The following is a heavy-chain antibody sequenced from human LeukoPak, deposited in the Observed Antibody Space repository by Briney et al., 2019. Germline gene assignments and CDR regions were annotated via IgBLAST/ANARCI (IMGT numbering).Heavy chain of an antibody. Sequence: SETLSLTCTVSGGSISSYYWSWIRQPPGKGLEWIGFIYYSGSTSYNPSLESRVTISVDTSKNQFSLKLSSVTAADTAVYYCARSVSDHEILTGYYSPSYYYNGMDVWGQGTTVAVSS. D-gene: IGHD3-9*01. CDR1: GGSISSYY. CDR2: IYYSGST. V-gene: IGHV4-59*01. J-gene: IGHJ6*02. CDR3: ARSVSDHEILTGYYSPSYYYNGMDV.